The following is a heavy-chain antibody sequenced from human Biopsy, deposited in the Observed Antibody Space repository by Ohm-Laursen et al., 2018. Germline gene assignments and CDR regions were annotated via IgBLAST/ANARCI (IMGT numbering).Heavy chain of an antibody. D-gene: IGHD2-21*01. Sequence: SLRLSCSAFGFIFSRNDMSWVRQAPEKGLEWGSGISGSGASTYYADSVKGRFTISRDNPKNTLFLQMDSLRADDTAVYYCVKAYSAIYWFDPWGQGTLVTVSS. J-gene: IGHJ5*02. CDR3: VKAYSAIYWFDP. CDR2: ISGSGAST. CDR1: GFIFSRND. V-gene: IGHV3-23*01.